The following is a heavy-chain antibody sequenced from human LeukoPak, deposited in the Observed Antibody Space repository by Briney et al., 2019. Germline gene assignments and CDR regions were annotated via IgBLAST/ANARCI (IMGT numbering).Heavy chain of an antibody. Sequence: SETLSLTCAVSGGSISSSNWWSWIRQPPGKGLEWIGSIYYSGSTYYNPSLKSRVTISVDTSKNQFSLKLSSVTAADTAVYYCARDATLETYGMDVWGQGTTVTVSS. CDR1: GGSISSSNW. V-gene: IGHV4-4*02. CDR3: ARDATLETYGMDV. J-gene: IGHJ6*02. CDR2: IYYSGST.